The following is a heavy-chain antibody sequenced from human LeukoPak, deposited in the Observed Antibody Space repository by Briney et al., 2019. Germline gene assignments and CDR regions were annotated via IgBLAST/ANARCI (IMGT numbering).Heavy chain of an antibody. CDR2: IYSDGST. V-gene: IGHV3-66*01. CDR1: RFTVNINY. CDR3: ANLGSPSGN. J-gene: IGHJ4*02. Sequence: PGGSLRLSCAASRFTVNINYMSWVRQAPGKGLEWVSIIYSDGSTYYADSVKGRFTISRDTPKNTLYLQMNSLSAEDTAVYYCANLGSPSGNWGQGTLVTVSS. D-gene: IGHD3-10*01.